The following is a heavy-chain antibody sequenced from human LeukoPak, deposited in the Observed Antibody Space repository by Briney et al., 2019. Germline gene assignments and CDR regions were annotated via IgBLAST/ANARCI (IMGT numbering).Heavy chain of an antibody. CDR3: ARVYTSGWPRTADV. Sequence: SETLSLTCTVPGGSINDYYWTWIRQPPGKGLHWLGHIYYSGSTKYNPSLNNRVTMSVDTSKNQFSLKLDAVTAADTAVYYCARVYTSGWPRTADVWGKGTRVTVSS. J-gene: IGHJ6*04. CDR2: IYYSGST. D-gene: IGHD6-19*01. V-gene: IGHV4-59*01. CDR1: GGSINDYY.